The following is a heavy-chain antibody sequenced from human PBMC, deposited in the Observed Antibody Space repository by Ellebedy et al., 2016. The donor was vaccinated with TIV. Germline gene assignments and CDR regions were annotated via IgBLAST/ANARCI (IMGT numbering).Heavy chain of an antibody. D-gene: IGHD5-18*01. V-gene: IGHV3-23*01. Sequence: GESLKISCAASGFTFSAYAMAWVRQAPGKGLESVSGIVGSGSQKYAESVKGRFTISRDNSKSTLDLQMSSLRAEDTAVYYCAKGRTPGDGYWVFDLWGQGTLVTVST. CDR1: GFTFSAYA. CDR2: IVGSGS. J-gene: IGHJ4*02. CDR3: AKGRTPGDGYWVFDL.